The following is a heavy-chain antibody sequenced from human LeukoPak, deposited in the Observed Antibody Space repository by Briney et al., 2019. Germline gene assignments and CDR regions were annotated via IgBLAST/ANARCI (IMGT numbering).Heavy chain of an antibody. D-gene: IGHD2-21*02. CDR3: AQTVVVTARPFDY. J-gene: IGHJ4*02. CDR1: GFTFSSYA. CDR2: ISYDGSNK. Sequence: PGRSLRLSCAASGFTFSSYAMHWVRQAPGKGLEWVAVISYDGSNKYYADSVKGRFTISRDNSKNTLYLQMNSLRAEDTAVYYCAQTVVVTARPFDYWGQGTLVTVSS. V-gene: IGHV3-30*04.